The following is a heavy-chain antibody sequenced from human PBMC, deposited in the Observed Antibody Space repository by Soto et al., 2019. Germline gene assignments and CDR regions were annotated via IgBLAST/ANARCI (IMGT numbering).Heavy chain of an antibody. CDR3: ARPMTYYYGSGSQYYYYGMDV. Sequence: GASVKVSCKASGGTFSSYAISWVRQAPGQGLEWMGGIIPIFGTANYAQKFQGRVTITADESTSTAYMELSSLRSEDTAVYYCARPMTYYYGSGSQYYYYGMDVLGQGTTVTVSS. CDR1: GGTFSSYA. CDR2: IIPIFGTA. V-gene: IGHV1-69*13. D-gene: IGHD3-10*01. J-gene: IGHJ6*02.